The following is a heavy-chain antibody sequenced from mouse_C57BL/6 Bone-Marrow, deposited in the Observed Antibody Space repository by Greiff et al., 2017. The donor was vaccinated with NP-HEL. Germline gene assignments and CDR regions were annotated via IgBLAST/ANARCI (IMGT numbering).Heavy chain of an antibody. D-gene: IGHD2-5*01. J-gene: IGHJ1*03. CDR1: GYAFSSSW. CDR3: ARRGYSKAYWYFDV. Sequence: VQGVESGPELVKPGASVKISCKASGYAFSSSWMNWVKQRPGKGLEWIGRIYPGDGYTNYNGKFKGKATLTADKSSSTAYMQLSSLTSEDSAVYFGARRGYSKAYWYFDVWGTGTTVTVSS. CDR2: IYPGDGYT. V-gene: IGHV1-82*01.